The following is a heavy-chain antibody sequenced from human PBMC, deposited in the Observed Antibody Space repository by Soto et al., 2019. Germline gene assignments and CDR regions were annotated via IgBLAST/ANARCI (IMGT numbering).Heavy chain of an antibody. Sequence: SVKVSCKASGGTFSSYAISWVRQAPGQGLEWMGGIIPIFGTANYAQKFQGRVTITADESTSTAYMELSSLRSEDTAVYYCASTGPESYNWNYLFDYWGQGTLVTVSS. D-gene: IGHD1-7*01. CDR3: ASTGPESYNWNYLFDY. J-gene: IGHJ4*02. CDR2: IIPIFGTA. CDR1: GGTFSSYA. V-gene: IGHV1-69*13.